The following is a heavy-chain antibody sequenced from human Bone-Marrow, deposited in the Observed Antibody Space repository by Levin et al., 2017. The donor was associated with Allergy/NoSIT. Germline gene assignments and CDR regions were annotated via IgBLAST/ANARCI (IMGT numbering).Heavy chain of an antibody. Sequence: ASVKVSCKASGYTFTNFYVQWVRQAPGQGLEWMGRINPNSGGPDYAQKFQGRVTMTRDTSITTAYMELRSLRSDDTAIYYCARNDQVWGIYHLWAFDFWCQGTMVTVSS. CDR2: INPNSGGP. CDR1: GYTFTNFY. D-gene: IGHD3-16*02. V-gene: IGHV1-2*06. J-gene: IGHJ3*01. CDR3: ARNDQVWGIYHLWAFDF.